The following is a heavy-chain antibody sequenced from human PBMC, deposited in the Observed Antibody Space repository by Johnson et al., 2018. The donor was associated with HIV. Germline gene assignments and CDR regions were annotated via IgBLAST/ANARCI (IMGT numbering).Heavy chain of an antibody. CDR2: ISGSGGST. Sequence: MLLVESGGGVVRPGGSLRLSCAASGFTFDDYAMSWVRQAPGKGLEWVSAISGSGGSTYYADSVKGRFTISRDNSKNTLYLKMNSLRAEDTAVYFCARDRRYYDSSGYYHDAFDIWGQGTMVTVSS. CDR3: ARDRRYYDSSGYYHDAFDI. CDR1: GFTFDDYA. J-gene: IGHJ3*02. D-gene: IGHD3-22*01. V-gene: IGHV3-23*04.